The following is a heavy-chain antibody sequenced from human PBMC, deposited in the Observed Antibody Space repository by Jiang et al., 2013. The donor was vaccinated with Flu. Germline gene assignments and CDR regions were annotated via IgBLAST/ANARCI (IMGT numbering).Heavy chain of an antibody. Sequence: SVKVSCKASGYTFTSYGISWVRQAPGQGLEWMGWISAYNGNTNYAQKLQGRVTMTTDTSTSTAYMELRSLRSDDTAVYYCAREVHYDILTGSQSPLDYWGQGTLVTVSS. CDR2: ISAYNGNT. CDR3: AREVHYDILTGSQSPLDY. J-gene: IGHJ4*02. V-gene: IGHV1-18*01. CDR1: GYTFTSYG. D-gene: IGHD3-9*01.